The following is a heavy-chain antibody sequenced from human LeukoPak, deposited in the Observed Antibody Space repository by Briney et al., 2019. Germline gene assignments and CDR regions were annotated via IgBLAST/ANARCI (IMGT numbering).Heavy chain of an antibody. V-gene: IGHV3-53*01. CDR2: IYSDNT. J-gene: IGHJ4*02. CDR1: GFTVSSNS. CDR3: ARRAGAYSHPYDH. D-gene: IGHD4/OR15-4a*01. Sequence: GGSLRLSCTVSGFTVSSNSMSWVRQAPGKGLEWVSFIYSDNTHYSYSVKGRFTISRDNSNNTLYLQMNSLRAEDTAVYYCARRAGAYSHPYDHWGQGTLVTVSS.